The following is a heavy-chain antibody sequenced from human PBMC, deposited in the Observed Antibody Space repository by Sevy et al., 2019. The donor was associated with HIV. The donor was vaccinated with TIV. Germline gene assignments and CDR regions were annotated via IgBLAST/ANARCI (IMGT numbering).Heavy chain of an antibody. CDR3: AKESRATHSAFDF. CDR2: ISHDGSLK. V-gene: IGHV3-30*18. J-gene: IGHJ3*01. CDR1: GFIFTNYG. D-gene: IGHD6-13*01. Sequence: GGSLRLSCAASGFIFTNYGMHWVRQAPGKGLEWVAVISHDGSLKYYADSVRGRVTISRDSSKNTVSLQMNSLRFEDTAVYYCAKESRATHSAFDFWGQGTMVTVSS.